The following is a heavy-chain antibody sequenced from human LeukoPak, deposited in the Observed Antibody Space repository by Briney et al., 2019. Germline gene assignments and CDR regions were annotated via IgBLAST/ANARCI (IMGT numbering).Heavy chain of an antibody. V-gene: IGHV1-46*01. Sequence: ASVKVSCKASGYTFTSYYVHWVRQPPGQGLDWMGKINPSGGSTSYVQKFQGRVNLTRDTSASTVYMELSSLRCEDTAVYYCARARRSWRFDFWGQGTLVTVSS. CDR1: GYTFTSYY. D-gene: IGHD1-26*01. J-gene: IGHJ4*02. CDR2: INPSGGST. CDR3: ARARRSWRFDF.